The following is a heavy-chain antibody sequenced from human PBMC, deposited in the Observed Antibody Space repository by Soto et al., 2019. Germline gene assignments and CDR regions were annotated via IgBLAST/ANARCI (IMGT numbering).Heavy chain of an antibody. CDR1: GGSISSGGYY. CDR3: ARPGSYYDSRGYYSPLDY. D-gene: IGHD3-22*01. J-gene: IGHJ4*02. V-gene: IGHV4-31*03. CDR2: IYYSGTT. Sequence: SETLSLTCTVSGGSISSGGYYWSWIRQHPGKGLEWIGYIYYSGTTYYNASLKSRVAISVDTSKNQFSLKLSSVTAADTAMYYCARPGSYYDSRGYYSPLDYWGQGTLVTVSS.